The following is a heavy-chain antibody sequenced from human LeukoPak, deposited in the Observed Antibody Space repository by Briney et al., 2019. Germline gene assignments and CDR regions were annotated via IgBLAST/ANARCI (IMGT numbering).Heavy chain of an antibody. J-gene: IGHJ4*02. CDR3: AKSTRGSISYFDY. V-gene: IGHV3-30*04. Sequence: GGSLRLSCAASGFTFSSYAMHWVRQAPGKGLKWVAVISYDGSNKYYADSVKGRFTISRDNSKNTLYLQMNSLRAEDTAVYYCAKSTRGSISYFDYWGQGTLVTVSS. CDR2: ISYDGSNK. D-gene: IGHD2-21*01. CDR1: GFTFSSYA.